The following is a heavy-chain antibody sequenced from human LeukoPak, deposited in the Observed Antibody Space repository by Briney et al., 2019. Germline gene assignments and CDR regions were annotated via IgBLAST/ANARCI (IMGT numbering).Heavy chain of an antibody. D-gene: IGHD6-13*01. Sequence: SETLSLTCTVSGGSISCFYWSWIRQPPGKGLEWIGYIYYSGSTNYNPSLKSRVTISVDTYKNQLSLKLSSVTAADTAVYYCAAAAGPVDPEFDYWGQGTLVTVSS. CDR3: AAAAGPVDPEFDY. V-gene: IGHV4-59*01. CDR1: GGSISCFY. CDR2: IYYSGST. J-gene: IGHJ4*02.